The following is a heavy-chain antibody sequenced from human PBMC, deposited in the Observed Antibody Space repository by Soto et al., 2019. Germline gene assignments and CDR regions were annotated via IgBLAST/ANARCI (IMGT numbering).Heavy chain of an antibody. V-gene: IGHV3-23*01. CDR2: ISASGGST. D-gene: IGHD3-22*01. Sequence: GGSLRLSCEASGFTFSSYAMSWVRQAPGKGLEWVSAISASGGSTYYADSVKGRFTISRDNSKNTLYLQMNSLRAEDTAVYYCANSPYYHDSSGYPGSDYWGQGTLVIVSS. J-gene: IGHJ4*02. CDR3: ANSPYYHDSSGYPGSDY. CDR1: GFTFSSYA.